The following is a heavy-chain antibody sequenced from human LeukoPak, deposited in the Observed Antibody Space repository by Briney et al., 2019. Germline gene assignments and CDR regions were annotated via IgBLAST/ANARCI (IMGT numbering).Heavy chain of an antibody. D-gene: IGHD5-24*01. CDR2: LSNTGSFI. J-gene: IGHJ5*02. CDR1: GINFTDYY. CDR3: ARTKKGDGYNMYDWFDP. V-gene: IGHV3-11*04. Sequence: PGGSLKLSCAASGINFTDYYMTWIRQAPGKGLEWVSYLSNTGSFIYYADSVKGRFTISRDNAKNSLYLQMNSLRAEDTAVYYCARTKKGDGYNMYDWFDPWGQGTLVTVSS.